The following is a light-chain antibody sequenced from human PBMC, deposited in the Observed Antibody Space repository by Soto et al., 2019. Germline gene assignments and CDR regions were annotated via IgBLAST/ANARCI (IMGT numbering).Light chain of an antibody. Sequence: DIQMTQSPSSLSASVGDRVTITCRASQSISSYLNWYQQKPGKAPKLLSYAASSLQSGVPSRFSGSGSGTDFTLTISSLQPDDFATYYCQQSYSTPWTFGQGTQVEIK. CDR1: QSISSY. V-gene: IGKV1-39*01. J-gene: IGKJ1*01. CDR3: QQSYSTPWT. CDR2: AAS.